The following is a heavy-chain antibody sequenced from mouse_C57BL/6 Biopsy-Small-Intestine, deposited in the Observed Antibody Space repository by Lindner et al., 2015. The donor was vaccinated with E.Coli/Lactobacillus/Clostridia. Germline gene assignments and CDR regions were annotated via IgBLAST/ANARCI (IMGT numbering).Heavy chain of an antibody. CDR2: IDPYNDGT. Sequence: EVQLQESGPELVKPGASVKMSCKASGYTFTRYVMHWVKQKPGQGLEWIGYIDPYNDGTKYNEKFKGKATLTSDKSSSTAYMELSSLTSEDSAVYFCARSYYSNYGYFDYWSQGTTLTVSS. V-gene: IGHV1-14*01. D-gene: IGHD2-5*01. J-gene: IGHJ2*01. CDR1: GYTFTRYV. CDR3: ARSYYSNYGYFDY.